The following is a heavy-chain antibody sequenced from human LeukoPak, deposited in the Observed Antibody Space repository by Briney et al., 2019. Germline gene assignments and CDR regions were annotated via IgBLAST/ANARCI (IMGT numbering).Heavy chain of an antibody. V-gene: IGHV3-23*01. CDR1: GITLSNYA. CDR3: AKRGVVIRVILVGFHKEAYYFDS. J-gene: IGHJ4*02. CDR2: ISGSGGGT. Sequence: GGSLRLSCAVSGITLSNYAMTWVRQAPGKGLEWVAGISGSGGGTNYADSVKGRFTISRDNYKNTLYLQMNSLGAEDTAVYFCAKRGVVIRVILVGFHKEAYYFDSWGQGALVTVSS. D-gene: IGHD3-22*01.